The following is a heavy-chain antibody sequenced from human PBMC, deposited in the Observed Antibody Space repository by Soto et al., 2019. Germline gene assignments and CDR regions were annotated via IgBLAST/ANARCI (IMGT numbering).Heavy chain of an antibody. Sequence: KPSETLSLTCAVSGGLISSGNWWTWVRQAPGKGLEWIGEIYHSGSTKYNPSLKSRVTMSVDKSKNQFSLKLHSVTAAETAVYYCTSSLFQQLDEDNWFDPWGQGTLVTVSS. J-gene: IGHJ5*02. CDR3: TSSLFQQLDEDNWFDP. D-gene: IGHD6-13*01. CDR2: IYHSGST. V-gene: IGHV4-4*02. CDR1: GGLISSGNW.